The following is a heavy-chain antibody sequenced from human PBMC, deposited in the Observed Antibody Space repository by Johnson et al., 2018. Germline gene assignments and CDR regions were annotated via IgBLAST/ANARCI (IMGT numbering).Heavy chain of an antibody. CDR2: ISSSGSTI. D-gene: IGHD2-2*02. CDR3: ERAHFSSTSCYTGAFDI. CDR1: GFTFSDYY. Sequence: VQLVESGGGLVEPGGTLRLSCEASGFTFSDYYMSWIRPAPGKGREWVSYISSSGSTIYYADSVKGRFTISRDNSNNTLYLQMTSLRAEDRAVYYCERAHFSSTSCYTGAFDIWGQGTMVTVSS. V-gene: IGHV3-11*04. J-gene: IGHJ3*02.